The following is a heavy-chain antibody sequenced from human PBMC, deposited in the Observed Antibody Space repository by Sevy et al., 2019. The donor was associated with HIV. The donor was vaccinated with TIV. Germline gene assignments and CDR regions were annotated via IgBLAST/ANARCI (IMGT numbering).Heavy chain of an antibody. J-gene: IGHJ4*02. V-gene: IGHV1-24*01. CDR3: ATRTYYRSRDRGDYSFVL. D-gene: IGHD3-22*01. Sequence: ASVKVSCKVSGDSLSDLSIHWLRQTPAKGLEWMGGFDPEAGETIFTPNLQVRGTLTEDTSTDTAYMELSLRSEDTAIYYCATRTYYRSRDRGDYSFVLWGQGTLVTDSS. CDR2: FDPEAGET. CDR1: GDSLSDLS.